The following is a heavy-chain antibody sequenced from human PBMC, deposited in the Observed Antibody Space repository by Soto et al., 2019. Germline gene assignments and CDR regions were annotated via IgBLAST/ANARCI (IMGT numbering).Heavy chain of an antibody. V-gene: IGHV1-24*01. CDR1: GHSLTELS. CDR3: ATGPARSNWFDP. D-gene: IGHD3-10*01. Sequence: ASVKVSCKVSGHSLTELSVHWVRQAPGEGLEWMGGYDPADDGTIYAQRFQGRVTLTEDTSTDTAYMELRSLTSEDTAIYYCATGPARSNWFDPRGQGTLVTVSS. CDR2: YDPADDGT. J-gene: IGHJ5*02.